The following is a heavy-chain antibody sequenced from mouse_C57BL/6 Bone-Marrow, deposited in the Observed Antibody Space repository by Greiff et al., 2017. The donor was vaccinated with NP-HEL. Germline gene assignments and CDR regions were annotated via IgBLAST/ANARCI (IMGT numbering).Heavy chain of an antibody. CDR3: ARVVRSNWVFYYAMDY. Sequence: VQLQQSGAELARPGASVKLSCKASGYTFTSYGISWVKQRTGQGLEWIGEIYPRSGNTYYNEKFKGKATLTADKSSSTAYMELRSLTSEDSAVYFCARVVRSNWVFYYAMDYWGQGTSVTVSS. V-gene: IGHV1-81*01. J-gene: IGHJ4*01. CDR1: GYTFTSYG. CDR2: IYPRSGNT. D-gene: IGHD4-1*01.